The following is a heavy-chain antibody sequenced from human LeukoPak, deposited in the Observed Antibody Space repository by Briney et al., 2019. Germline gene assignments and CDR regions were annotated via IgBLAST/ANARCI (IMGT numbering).Heavy chain of an antibody. CDR2: IYYSGST. Sequence: PSETLSLTCTVSGGSISSYYWSWIRQPSGKGLEWIGYIYYSGSTNYNPSLKSRVTISVDTSKNQFSLKLSSVTAADTAVYYCARDQGWGSGFDYWGQGTLVTVSS. J-gene: IGHJ4*02. CDR3: ARDQGWGSGFDY. D-gene: IGHD7-27*01. CDR1: GGSISSYY. V-gene: IGHV4-59*01.